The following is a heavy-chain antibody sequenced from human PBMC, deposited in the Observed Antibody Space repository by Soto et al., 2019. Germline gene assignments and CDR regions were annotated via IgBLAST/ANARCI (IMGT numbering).Heavy chain of an antibody. V-gene: IGHV1-69*13. D-gene: IGHD2-8*01. CDR3: ARNSAYCTNGVCYKPTHYYYGMDV. J-gene: IGHJ6*02. Sequence: XSVKVSCKASGGTFSSYAISRVRQAPGQGLEWMGGIIPIFGTANYAQKFQGRVTITADESTSTAYMELSSLRSEDTAVYYCARNSAYCTNGVCYKPTHYYYGMDVWGQGSTVSVSS. CDR2: IIPIFGTA. CDR1: GGTFSSYA.